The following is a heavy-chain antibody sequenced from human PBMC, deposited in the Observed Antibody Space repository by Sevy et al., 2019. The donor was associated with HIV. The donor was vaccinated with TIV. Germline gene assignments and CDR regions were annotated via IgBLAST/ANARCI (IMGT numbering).Heavy chain of an antibody. Sequence: GGSLRLSCAASGFTFSDYYMSWIRQAPGKGLEWVSYISSSGSTIYYADSVKGRFTISRDKAKNSLYLQMNSLRAEDTAVYYCARERGDGEMATLFGHDAFDIWGQGTMVTVSS. CDR1: GFTFSDYY. D-gene: IGHD5-12*01. J-gene: IGHJ3*02. CDR2: ISSSGSTI. V-gene: IGHV3-11*01. CDR3: ARERGDGEMATLFGHDAFDI.